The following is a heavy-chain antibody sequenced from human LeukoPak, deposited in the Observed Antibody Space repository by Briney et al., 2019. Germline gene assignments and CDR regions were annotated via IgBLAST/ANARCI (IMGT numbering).Heavy chain of an antibody. CDR1: GGSLSSSSYY. Sequence: SETLSLTCTVSGGSLSSSSYYWGWIRQPPGKGLEWIGSIYYSGSTSYNPSLKSRVTISVDTSKNQFSLKLSSVTATDTAVYYCARQFKYGSWFDPWGQGTLVTVSS. CDR2: IYYSGST. V-gene: IGHV4-39*01. CDR3: ARQFKYGSWFDP. D-gene: IGHD4-17*01. J-gene: IGHJ5*02.